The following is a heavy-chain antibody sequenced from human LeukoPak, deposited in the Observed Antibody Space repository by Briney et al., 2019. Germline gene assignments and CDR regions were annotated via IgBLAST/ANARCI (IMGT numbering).Heavy chain of an antibody. D-gene: IGHD1-7*01. Sequence: GGSLRLSCAASGFTFSDYYMSWIRQAPGKGLEWVSYISSSGSTIYYADSVKGRFTISRDNAKNSLYLQMNSLRAEDTAVYFCARDQIWNYSEFDFWGQGTLVTVSS. CDR3: ARDQIWNYSEFDF. J-gene: IGHJ4*02. CDR2: ISSSGSTI. V-gene: IGHV3-11*04. CDR1: GFTFSDYY.